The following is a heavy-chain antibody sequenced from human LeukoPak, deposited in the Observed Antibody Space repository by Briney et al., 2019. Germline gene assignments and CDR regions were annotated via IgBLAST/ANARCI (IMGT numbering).Heavy chain of an antibody. V-gene: IGHV1-69*06. D-gene: IGHD6-6*01. CDR2: IIPIFGTA. CDR1: GGTFSSYA. CDR3: ARDKGTSYLSSFDY. Sequence: SVKVSCKASGGTFSSYAISWVRQAPGQGLEWMGGIIPIFGTANYAQKFQGRVTITADKSTSTAYMELNSLRAADAAVYYCARDKGTSYLSSFDYWGQGTLVTVSS. J-gene: IGHJ4*02.